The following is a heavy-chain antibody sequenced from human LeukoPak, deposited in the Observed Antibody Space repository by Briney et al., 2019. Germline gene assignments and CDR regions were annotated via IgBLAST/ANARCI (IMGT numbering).Heavy chain of an antibody. D-gene: IGHD2-2*01. CDR2: INPSGGST. J-gene: IGHJ5*02. Sequence: ASVKVSCKASGYTFTSYYMHWVRQAPGQGLEWMGIINPSGGSTTYAQKFQGRVTMTRDTSTSTVYMGLSSLRSEDTAVYYCARVLCSSTSCYSSPWFDPWGQGTLVTVSS. V-gene: IGHV1-46*01. CDR3: ARVLCSSTSCYSSPWFDP. CDR1: GYTFTSYY.